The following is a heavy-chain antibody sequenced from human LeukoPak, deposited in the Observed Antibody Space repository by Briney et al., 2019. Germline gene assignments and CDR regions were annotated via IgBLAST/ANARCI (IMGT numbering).Heavy chain of an antibody. D-gene: IGHD6-19*01. Sequence: GASVKVSCKASGGTFSSYAISWVRQAPGQGLEWMGGIIPIFGTANYAQKFQGRVTITADKSTSTAYMELSGLRSEDTAVYYCASIYSSGWYGPDYWGQGTLVTVSS. J-gene: IGHJ4*02. CDR2: IIPIFGTA. CDR1: GGTFSSYA. V-gene: IGHV1-69*06. CDR3: ASIYSSGWYGPDY.